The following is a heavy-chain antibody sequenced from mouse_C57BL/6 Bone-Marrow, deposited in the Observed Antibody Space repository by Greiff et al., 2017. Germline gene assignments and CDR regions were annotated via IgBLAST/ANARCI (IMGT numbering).Heavy chain of an antibody. Sequence: VQLQQPGAELVKPGASVKLSCKASGYTFTNYWMQWVKQRPGQGLEWIGEIDPSDSYTNYNQKFKGKATLTVDTSSSTAYMQLSSLTSEDSAVYYCASYDWFAYWGQGTLVTVSA. CDR3: ASYDWFAY. CDR1: GYTFTNYW. V-gene: IGHV1-50*01. CDR2: IDPSDSYT. J-gene: IGHJ3*01. D-gene: IGHD2-3*01.